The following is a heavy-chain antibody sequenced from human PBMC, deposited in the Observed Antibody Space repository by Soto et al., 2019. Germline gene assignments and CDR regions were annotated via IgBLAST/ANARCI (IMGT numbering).Heavy chain of an antibody. CDR1: GFTFSSYS. D-gene: IGHD3-16*02. CDR3: ARDREYDYIWGSYRYFDY. V-gene: IGHV3-21*01. J-gene: IGHJ4*02. Sequence: GGSLRLSCAASGFTFSSYSMNWVRQAPGKGLEWVSSISSSSSYIYYADSEKGRFTIYRDNAKNSLYLQMNSLRAEDTAVFYCARDREYDYIWGSYRYFDYWGQGTLVTVPS. CDR2: ISSSSSYI.